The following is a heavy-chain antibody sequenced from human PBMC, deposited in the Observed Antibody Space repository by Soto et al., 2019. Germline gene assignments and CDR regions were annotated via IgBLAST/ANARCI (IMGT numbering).Heavy chain of an antibody. CDR1: GLTFSSYG. J-gene: IGHJ4*02. Sequence: GGSLRLSCAASGLTFSSYGMHWVRQAPGKGLEWVAVISYDGSNKYYADSVKGRFTISRDNSKNTLYLQMNSLRAEDTAVYYCAKDPGSSGWSYFDYWGQGTLVTVSS. CDR2: ISYDGSNK. D-gene: IGHD6-19*01. V-gene: IGHV3-30*18. CDR3: AKDPGSSGWSYFDY.